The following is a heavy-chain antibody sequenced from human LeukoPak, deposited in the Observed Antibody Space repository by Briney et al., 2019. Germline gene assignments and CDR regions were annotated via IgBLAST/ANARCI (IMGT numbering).Heavy chain of an antibody. CDR3: ARGRVATITPFDY. CDR2: IYTSGST. D-gene: IGHD5-24*01. V-gene: IGHV4-4*07. J-gene: IGHJ4*02. CDR1: GGSISSYY. Sequence: PSETLSLTCTVSGGSISSYYWSWIRQPPGKGLERIGRIYTSGSTNYNPSLKSRVTMSVDTSKNQFSLKLSSVTAADTAVYYCARGRVATITPFDYWGQGTLVTVSS.